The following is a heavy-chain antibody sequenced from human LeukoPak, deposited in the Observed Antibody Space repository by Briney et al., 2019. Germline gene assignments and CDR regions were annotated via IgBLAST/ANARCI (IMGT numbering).Heavy chain of an antibody. CDR1: GYTFTGYY. CDR2: INPNSGGT. Sequence: ASVKVSCKASGYTFTGYYMHWVRQAPGQGLEWMGWINPNSGGTNYAQKFQGRVTMTRDTSISTAYMELSRLRSDDTAVYYCASFYGSGSYLGWYFDYWGQGTLVTVSS. CDR3: ASFYGSGSYLGWYFDY. V-gene: IGHV1-2*02. J-gene: IGHJ4*02. D-gene: IGHD3-10*01.